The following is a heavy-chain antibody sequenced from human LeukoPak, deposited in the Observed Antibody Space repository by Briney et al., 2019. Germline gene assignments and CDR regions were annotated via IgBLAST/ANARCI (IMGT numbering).Heavy chain of an antibody. V-gene: IGHV3-23*01. J-gene: IGHJ3*01. CDR3: AKDSFIVVRGVGSDDGFAV. Sequence: GGSLRLSCAASGFTFSHYTMNWVRQAPGKGLEWVSVVGESVHTTHYADSVKGRFFISRDNSKNTVHLEMNSLRAEDTAVYYCAKDSFIVVRGVGSDDGFAVWGQGTMVTVSS. D-gene: IGHD3-10*01. CDR2: VGESVHTT. CDR1: GFTFSHYT.